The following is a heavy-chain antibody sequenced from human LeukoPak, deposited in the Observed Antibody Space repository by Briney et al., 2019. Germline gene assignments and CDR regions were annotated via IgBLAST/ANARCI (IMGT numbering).Heavy chain of an antibody. Sequence: GGSLRLSCAASGFTFSDYYMSWIRQAPGKGLEWVSYISSSGSTIYYADSVKGRFTISRDNAKNSLYLQMNSLRAEDTAVYYCAKVRFGVTARYHFDFWGQGTLVTVSS. V-gene: IGHV3-11*01. CDR2: ISSSGSTI. CDR1: GFTFSDYY. CDR3: AKVRFGVTARYHFDF. J-gene: IGHJ4*02. D-gene: IGHD3-10*01.